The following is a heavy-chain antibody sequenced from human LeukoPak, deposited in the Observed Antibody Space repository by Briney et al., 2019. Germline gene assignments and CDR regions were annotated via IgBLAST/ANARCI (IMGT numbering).Heavy chain of an antibody. CDR3: ARDVGATYHFDY. J-gene: IGHJ4*02. CDR1: GYTFTSYY. V-gene: IGHV1-46*01. Sequence: GASVKASCKASGYTFTSYYIHWVRQAPGQGLEWMGIVNPSGGATSYAQEFQGRVAMTRDTSTATVYMELSSLRSEDTAVYYCARDVGATYHFDYWGQGTVVTVSS. D-gene: IGHD1-26*01. CDR2: VNPSGGAT.